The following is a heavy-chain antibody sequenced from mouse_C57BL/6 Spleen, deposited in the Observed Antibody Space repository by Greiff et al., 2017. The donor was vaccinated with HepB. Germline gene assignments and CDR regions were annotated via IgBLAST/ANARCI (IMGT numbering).Heavy chain of an antibody. J-gene: IGHJ2*01. CDR3: AREGTGYYFDY. V-gene: IGHV3-6*01. CDR1: GYSITSGYY. Sequence: DVQLQESGPGLVKPSQSLSLTCSVTGYSITSGYYWNWIRQFPGNKLEWMGYISYDGSNNYNPSLKNRISITRDTSKNQFFLKLNSVTTEDTATYYCAREGTGYYFDYWGQGTTLTVSS. CDR2: ISYDGSN. D-gene: IGHD3-3*01.